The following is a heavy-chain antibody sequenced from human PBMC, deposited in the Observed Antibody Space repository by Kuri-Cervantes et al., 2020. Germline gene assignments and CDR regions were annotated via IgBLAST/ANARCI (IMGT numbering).Heavy chain of an antibody. Sequence: ASLKVSCKVSGYTLTELSMHWVRQAPGKGLEWMECFDPEDGETIYAQKFQGRVTMTEDKSTDTAYMELSSLRSEDMAVYYCATDFSGRYFAYWGQGTLVTVSS. V-gene: IGHV1-24*01. D-gene: IGHD1-26*01. CDR2: FDPEDGET. J-gene: IGHJ4*02. CDR3: ATDFSGRYFAY. CDR1: GYTLTELS.